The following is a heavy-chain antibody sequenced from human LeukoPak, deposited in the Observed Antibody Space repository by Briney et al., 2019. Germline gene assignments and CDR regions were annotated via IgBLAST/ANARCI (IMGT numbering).Heavy chain of an antibody. D-gene: IGHD5-12*01. J-gene: IGHJ4*02. V-gene: IGHV4-61*02. CDR2: IYTSGST. Sequence: PSETLSLTCTVSGGSISSGSYYWSWIRQPAGKGLEWIGRIYTSGSTNYNPSLKSRVTMSVDTSKNQFSLKLSSVTAADTAVYYCAREILVANSFDYWGQGTLVTVSS. CDR1: GGSISSGSYY. CDR3: AREILVANSFDY.